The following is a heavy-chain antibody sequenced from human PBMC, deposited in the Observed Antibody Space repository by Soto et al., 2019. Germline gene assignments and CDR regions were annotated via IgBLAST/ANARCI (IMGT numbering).Heavy chain of an antibody. CDR1: GFAFSTFD. D-gene: IGHD3-10*01. J-gene: IGHJ5*02. CDR2: IGTLSDT. V-gene: IGHV3-13*01. Sequence: GVSLRLSCAGSGFAFSTFDIHWVRQAPGKGLEWVSGIGTLSDTFYAASVQGRFTISRQNAKNSVYLQMNSLRAGDTAFYYCAXGRSFSYDSTPPPMFDPWGQGTLVTVSS. CDR3: AXGRSFSYDSTPPPMFDP.